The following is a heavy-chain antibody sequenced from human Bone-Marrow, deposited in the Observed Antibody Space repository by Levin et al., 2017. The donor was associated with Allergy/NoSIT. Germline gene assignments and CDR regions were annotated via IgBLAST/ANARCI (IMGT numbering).Heavy chain of an antibody. CDR1: GGSFTGHY. V-gene: IGHV4-34*01. CDR3: ARVQGGLRWLGYGLDV. J-gene: IGHJ6*02. D-gene: IGHD4-23*01. CDR2: INHSADT. Sequence: SQTLSLTCGLYGGSFTGHYWSWIRQTPGKGLEWIGQINHSADTKYNPSLTSRVTISVDMSKNQFSLQLTSVTAADTAVYYCARVQGGLRWLGYGLDVWGPGTTVTVSS.